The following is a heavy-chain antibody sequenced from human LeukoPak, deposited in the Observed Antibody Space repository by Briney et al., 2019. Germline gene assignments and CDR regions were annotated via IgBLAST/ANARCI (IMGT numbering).Heavy chain of an antibody. V-gene: IGHV3-30*18. CDR3: AKDPHFGDYPYYFDY. D-gene: IGHD4-17*01. CDR2: ISYDGSNK. CDR1: GFTFSSYG. J-gene: IGHJ4*02. Sequence: GGSLRLSCAASGFTFSSYGMHWVRQAPGKGLEWVAVISYDGSNKYYADPVKGRFTISRDNSKNTLYLQMNSLRAEDTAVYYCAKDPHFGDYPYYFDYWGQGTLVTVSS.